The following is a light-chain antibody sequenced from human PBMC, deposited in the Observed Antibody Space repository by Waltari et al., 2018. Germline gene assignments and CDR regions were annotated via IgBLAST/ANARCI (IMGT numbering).Light chain of an antibody. CDR3: QQRSNWPWT. CDR1: QSVSSY. J-gene: IGKJ1*01. V-gene: IGKV3-11*01. CDR2: DAS. Sequence: ETVLTQSPATLSLSPGERATLSCRASQSVSSYLAWYQQKPGQAPRLLIYDASKRVTGIPARFSGSGSGTDFTLTISSLEPEDFAVYYCQQRSNWPWTFGQGTKVEIK.